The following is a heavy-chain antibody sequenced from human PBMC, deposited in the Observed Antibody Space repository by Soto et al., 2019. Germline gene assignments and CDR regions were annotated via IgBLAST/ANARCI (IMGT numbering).Heavy chain of an antibody. CDR2: ISSSSSTI. V-gene: IGHV3-48*01. CDR1: GFTFSSYS. CDR3: ARDGVSLAAAGTADFDY. J-gene: IGHJ4*02. Sequence: PGGSLRLSCAASGFTFSSYSMNWVRQAPGKGLEWVSYISSSSSTIYYADSVKGRFTISRDNAKNSLYLQMNSLRAEDTAVYYCARDGVSLAAAGTADFDYWGQGTLVTVSS. D-gene: IGHD6-13*01.